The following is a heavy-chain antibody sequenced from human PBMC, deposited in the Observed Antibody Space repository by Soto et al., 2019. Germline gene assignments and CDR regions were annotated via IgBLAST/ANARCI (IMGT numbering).Heavy chain of an antibody. CDR3: ARDCRGGTCFPKWFDP. V-gene: IGHV1-69*01. D-gene: IGHD2-15*01. CDR1: GGSFSDFA. J-gene: IGHJ5*02. CDR2: VIPIFGTP. Sequence: QVQLVQSGPEVRRPGSSVKVSCKASGGSFSDFAISWLRQAPGQGLEWMGGVIPIFGTPKYAPKFQGRMTIIADDHQHTACMELSSLTSEDTAVYYCARDCRGGTCFPKWFDPWGPGTLVTVSS.